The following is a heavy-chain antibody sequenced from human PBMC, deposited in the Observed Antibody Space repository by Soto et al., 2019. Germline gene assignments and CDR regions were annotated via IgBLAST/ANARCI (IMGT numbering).Heavy chain of an antibody. J-gene: IGHJ5*01. CDR1: GGSISSYY. CDR3: ARGIDWLLGRWFDS. D-gene: IGHD3-9*01. V-gene: IGHV4-59*01. CDR2: IYYSGST. Sequence: SETLSLTCTVSGGSISSYYWSWIRQPPGKGLEWIGYIYYSGSTNYNPSLKSRVTISVDTSKNQFSLKLSSVTAADTAVYYCARGIDWLLGRWFDSWGQGTLVTVSS.